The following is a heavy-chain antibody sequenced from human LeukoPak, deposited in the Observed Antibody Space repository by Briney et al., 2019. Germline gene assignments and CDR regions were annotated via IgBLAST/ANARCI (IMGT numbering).Heavy chain of an antibody. V-gene: IGHV4-59*08. CDR2: IYYSGST. CDR1: GGSISSYY. J-gene: IGHJ4*02. CDR3: ARRAPSGGYFDY. Sequence: PSETLSLTCTVSGGSISSYYWSWIRQPPGKGLEWIGYIYYSGSTNYNSSLKSRLTISVDTSKNQFSLKLTSVTAADTAVYYCARRAPSGGYFDYWGQGTLVTVSS. D-gene: IGHD3-10*01.